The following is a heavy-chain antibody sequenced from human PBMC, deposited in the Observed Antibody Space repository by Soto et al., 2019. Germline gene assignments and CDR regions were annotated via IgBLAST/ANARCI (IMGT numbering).Heavy chain of an antibody. Sequence: GGSLRLSCAASGFTFSSYGMHWVRQAPGKGQEWVAVISYDESNKYYADYVKGRFTISRDNSKNTLYLKMNSLRGEDTSVFFCAKEHYGSGSYYYYYYYGMDVWGQGT. D-gene: IGHD3-10*01. CDR3: AKEHYGSGSYYYYYYYGMDV. V-gene: IGHV3-30*18. J-gene: IGHJ6*02. CDR1: GFTFSSYG. CDR2: ISYDESNK.